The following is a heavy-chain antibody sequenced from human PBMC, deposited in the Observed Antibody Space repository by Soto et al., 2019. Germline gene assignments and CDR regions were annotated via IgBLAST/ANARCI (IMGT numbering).Heavy chain of an antibody. CDR2: INPSGGST. CDR1: GYTFTSYY. J-gene: IGHJ6*02. CDR3: AREPPAAITTYGTTSYYYYGMDV. V-gene: IGHV1-46*01. D-gene: IGHD2-2*01. Sequence: VASVKVSCKASGYTFTSYYMHWVRQAPGQGLEWMGIINPSGGSTSYAQKFQGRVTMTRDTSTSTVCMELSSLRSEDTAVYYCAREPPAAITTYGTTSYYYYGMDVWGQGTTVTVSS.